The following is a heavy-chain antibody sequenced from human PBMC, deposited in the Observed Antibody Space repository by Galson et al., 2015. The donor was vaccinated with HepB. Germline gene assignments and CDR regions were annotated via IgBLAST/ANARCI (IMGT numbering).Heavy chain of an antibody. CDR2: IIPNLDTS. Sequence: SLRLSCTASEGPFTNSAIRWVRQAPGQGLEWMGGIIPNLDTSNYADSFQGRLTITADKSTTTAYLELNSLTFQDTAIYFCARVWCGELSWAGNYDHYHGLDLWGQGTTVTVS. CDR3: ARVWCGELSWAGNYDHYHGLDL. D-gene: IGHD3-10*01. CDR1: EGPFTNSA. V-gene: IGHV1-69*06. J-gene: IGHJ6*02.